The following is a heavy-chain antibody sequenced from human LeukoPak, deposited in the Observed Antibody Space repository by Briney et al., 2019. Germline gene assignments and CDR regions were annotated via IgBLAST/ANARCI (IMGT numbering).Heavy chain of an antibody. D-gene: IGHD3-22*01. CDR3: ARGLEFNVPYSTGHSH. J-gene: IGHJ4*02. V-gene: IGHV1-2*02. CDR2: INSKNGGT. Sequence: ASVKVSCKASGYTFTDYYMRWVRQAPRQGLEWMGWINSKNGGTNYAQKFHGRVTMTRDTSISTVYMELSGLTSDDTAVYYCARGLEFNVPYSTGHSHWGQGTLVTVSS. CDR1: GYTFTDYY.